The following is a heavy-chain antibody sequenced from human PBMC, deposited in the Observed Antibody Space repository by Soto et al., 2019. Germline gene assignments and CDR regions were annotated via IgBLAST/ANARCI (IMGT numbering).Heavy chain of an antibody. Sequence: EVQLLESGGGLVQPGGSLRLSCAASGFTFSSHGMIWVRQAAGKGLEWVSAISGSGRSTYYADSVRGRFTISRDNSKNTLYLQMNSLGAEDTAVYFCAKEVVPDYWGQGTLVTVSS. J-gene: IGHJ4*02. CDR2: ISGSGRST. V-gene: IGHV3-23*01. CDR1: GFTFSSHG. D-gene: IGHD2-21*01. CDR3: AKEVVPDY.